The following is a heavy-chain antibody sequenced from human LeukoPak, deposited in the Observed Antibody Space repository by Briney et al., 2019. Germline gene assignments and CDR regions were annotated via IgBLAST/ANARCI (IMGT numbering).Heavy chain of an antibody. D-gene: IGHD3-22*01. CDR2: IGTRGTTM. J-gene: IGHJ5*02. CDR3: ARGRGYS. CDR1: GFTFTSYV. Sequence: PGGSLRLSCAASGFTFTSYVMNWVCQPPGKGLEWISYIGTRGTTMYYADSVKGRFTISRDNAKNSLYLQMNSLRDEGTAIYYCARGRGYSWGQGTLVTVSS. V-gene: IGHV3-48*02.